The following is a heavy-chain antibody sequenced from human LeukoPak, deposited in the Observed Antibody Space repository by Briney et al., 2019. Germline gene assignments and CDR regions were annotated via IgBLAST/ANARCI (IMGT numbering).Heavy chain of an antibody. CDR3: ARDDFEGSRGGSSGDY. CDR1: GGSISSSSYY. V-gene: IGHV4-39*07. Sequence: PSETLSLTCTVSGGSISSSSYYWGWIRQPPGKGLEWIGSIYYSGSTYYNPSLKSRVTISVDTTKNQFSLKLSSVTAADTAVYYCARDDFEGSRGGSSGDYWGQGTLATVSS. J-gene: IGHJ4*02. D-gene: IGHD1-26*01. CDR2: IYYSGST.